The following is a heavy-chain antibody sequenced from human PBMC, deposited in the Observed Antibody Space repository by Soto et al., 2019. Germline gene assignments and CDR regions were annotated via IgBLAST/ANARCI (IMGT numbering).Heavy chain of an antibody. CDR2: IYYSGST. CDR3: ARGDYYYYMDV. CDR1: GGSISSYY. V-gene: IGHV4-59*01. Sequence: PSETLSCTCTVSGGSISSYYWSCIRQPPGKGLEWIGYIYYSGSTNYNPSLKSRVTISVDTSKNQFSLKLSSVTAADTSVYYCARGDYYYYMDVWGKGTTVTVSS. J-gene: IGHJ6*03.